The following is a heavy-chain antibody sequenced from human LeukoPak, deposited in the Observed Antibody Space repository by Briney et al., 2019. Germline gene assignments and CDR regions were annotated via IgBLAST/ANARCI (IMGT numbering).Heavy chain of an antibody. J-gene: IGHJ4*02. V-gene: IGHV1-2*02. CDR2: INPNSGGT. D-gene: IGHD3-16*01. Sequence: ASVKVSCKTSGYTFTGYYMHWVRQAPGQGLEWMGWINPNSGGTNYAQKFQGKVAMTRDTSISTAHLELSRLRSDDTAIYYCARVIGGGDDPIRLDHWGQGTLVTVSS. CDR1: GYTFTGYY. CDR3: ARVIGGGDDPIRLDH.